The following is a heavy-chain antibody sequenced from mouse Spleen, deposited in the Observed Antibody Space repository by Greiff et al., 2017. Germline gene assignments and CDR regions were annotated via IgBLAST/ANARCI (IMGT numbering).Heavy chain of an antibody. Sequence: EVKLQASGGGLVKLGGSLTLSCAASGFTFSSYAMSWVRQTPEKRLEWVATISSGGGNTYYPDSVKGRFTISRDNAKNTLYLQMSSLKSEDTAMYYCARQSDFRVRGFYYYAMDYWGQGTSVTVSS. V-gene: IGHV5-9*04. CDR3: ARQSDFRVRGFYYYAMDY. CDR1: GFTFSSYA. J-gene: IGHJ4*01. D-gene: IGHD2-13*01. CDR2: ISSGGGNT.